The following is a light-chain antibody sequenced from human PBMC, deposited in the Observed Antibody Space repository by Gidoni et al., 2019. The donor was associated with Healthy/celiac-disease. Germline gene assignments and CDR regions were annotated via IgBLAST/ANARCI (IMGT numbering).Light chain of an antibody. CDR2: KAS. CDR3: QQYNSYSRK. J-gene: IGKJ1*01. CDR1: QSISSW. Sequence: DIQMTQSPSTLSASVGDRVTITCRASQSISSWLAWYQQKPGKAPKLLIYKASSLESGVPSRFSGSGSGTEFTLTISSLQPDDFATYYCQQYNSYSRKFXQGTKVEIK. V-gene: IGKV1-5*03.